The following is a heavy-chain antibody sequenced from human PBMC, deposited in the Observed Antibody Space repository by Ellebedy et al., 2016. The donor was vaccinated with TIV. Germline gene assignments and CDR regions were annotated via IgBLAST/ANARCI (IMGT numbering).Heavy chain of an antibody. D-gene: IGHD3-22*01. V-gene: IGHV1-3*01. J-gene: IGHJ4*02. CDR3: ARDKSRTMIALDY. Sequence: AASVKVSCKASGYNFTTYSLNWLRQAPGQRLEWMGWVHPGNGDTRYSQKFQDRITFTRDTSASTAYMELSSLRSEDTAVYYCARDKSRTMIALDYWGQGTLVTVSS. CDR2: VHPGNGDT. CDR1: GYNFTTYS.